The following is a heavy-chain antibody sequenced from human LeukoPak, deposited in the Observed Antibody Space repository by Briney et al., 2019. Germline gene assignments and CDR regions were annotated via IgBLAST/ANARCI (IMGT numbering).Heavy chain of an antibody. D-gene: IGHD3-9*01. CDR2: IYYSGST. CDR3: ARVQESQIDYYFDY. Sequence: SETLSLTCTVSGGSISSYYWSWIRQPPGKGLEWIGYIYYSGSTNYNPSLKSRVTISVDASKNQFSLKLSSMTAADTAVYYCARVQESQIDYYFDYWGQGTLVTVSS. J-gene: IGHJ4*02. V-gene: IGHV4-59*01. CDR1: GGSISSYY.